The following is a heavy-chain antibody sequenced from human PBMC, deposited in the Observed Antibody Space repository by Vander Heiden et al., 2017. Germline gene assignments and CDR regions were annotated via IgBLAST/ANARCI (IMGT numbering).Heavy chain of an antibody. V-gene: IGHV1-46*01. D-gene: IGHD3-10*01. J-gene: IGHJ4*02. Sequence: QVQLVQSGAAVKKPGAAVKVSCKSFGYSFTRYYIHWVRQAPGEGLEWMGIINPSEGGASYAQKFEGRLIMTRDTSTSTVYMELSSLRSEDTAVYYCAREWSGLGSYEWGYWGQGTLVTVSP. CDR3: AREWSGLGSYEWGY. CDR2: INPSEGGA. CDR1: GYSFTRYY.